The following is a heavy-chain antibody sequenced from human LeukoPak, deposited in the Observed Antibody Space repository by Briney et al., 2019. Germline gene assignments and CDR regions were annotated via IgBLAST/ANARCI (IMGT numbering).Heavy chain of an antibody. J-gene: IGHJ4*02. D-gene: IGHD3-22*01. CDR3: ARGSTYYDSSGQVPFDY. V-gene: IGHV3-48*01. CDR1: GFTLSSYS. CDR2: ISGSSSTI. Sequence: PGRSLRLSCAASGFTLSSYSMNWVRQAPGKGLEWGSYISGSSSTIYYADSVKGRFTISRDNGKNTLYLQMNSLRAEDTAVYYCARGSTYYDSSGQVPFDYWGQGTLVTVSS.